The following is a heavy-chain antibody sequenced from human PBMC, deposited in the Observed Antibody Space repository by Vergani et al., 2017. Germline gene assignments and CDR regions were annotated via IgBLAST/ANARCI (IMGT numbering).Heavy chain of an antibody. J-gene: IGHJ4*02. V-gene: IGHV3-21*01. CDR2: ISSSSSYI. CDR1: GFTFSSYS. CDR3: ARDRPLGSGSYYKVY. D-gene: IGHD3-10*01. Sequence: EVQLVESGGGLVKPGGSLRLSCAASGFTFSSYSMNWVRQAPGKGLEWVSSISSSSSYIYYADSVKGRFTISRDNAKNSRYLQMNSLRAEDTAVYYCARDRPLGSGSYYKVYWGQGTLVTVSS.